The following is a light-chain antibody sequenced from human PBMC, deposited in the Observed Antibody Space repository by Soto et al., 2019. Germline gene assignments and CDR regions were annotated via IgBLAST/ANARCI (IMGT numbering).Light chain of an antibody. CDR2: EVT. J-gene: IGLJ2*01. Sequence: QSALTQPPSASGSPGQSVTISCSGTSSDIGAYNFVSWYQQHPGKAPKLIICEVTKRPSGVPDRFSGSKSGNTASLTISGLQAEDEADFYCSSYAGRYSVVFGGGTKLTVL. CDR1: SSDIGAYNF. V-gene: IGLV2-8*01. CDR3: SSYAGRYSVV.